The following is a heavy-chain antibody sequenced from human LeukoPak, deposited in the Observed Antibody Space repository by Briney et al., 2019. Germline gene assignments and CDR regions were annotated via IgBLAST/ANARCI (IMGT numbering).Heavy chain of an antibody. Sequence: GGSLRLSCAASGFTFSSYAMSWVRQAPGKGLEWVSLVSESGGIIQYADSVKGRFTISRDNAKNTMYLQMNSLRAEDTAIYYCAKDLAWNLGAMDVWGQGTTVTDSS. CDR3: AKDLAWNLGAMDV. CDR1: GFTFSSYA. J-gene: IGHJ6*02. D-gene: IGHD3-16*01. V-gene: IGHV3-23*01. CDR2: VSESGGII.